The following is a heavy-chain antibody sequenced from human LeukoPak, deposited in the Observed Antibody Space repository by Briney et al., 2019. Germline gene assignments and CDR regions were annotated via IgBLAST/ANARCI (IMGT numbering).Heavy chain of an antibody. Sequence: PGGSLRLSCAASGFTFSSYAMSWVRQAPGKGRDWDSAISGSGGSTYYADSVKGRFTISRDNSKNTLYLQMNSLRAEDTAVYYCAKEGGSGAYYDYVWGSYPNWFDPWGQGTLVTVSS. CDR2: ISGSGGST. CDR1: GFTFSSYA. V-gene: IGHV3-23*01. J-gene: IGHJ5*02. D-gene: IGHD3-16*01. CDR3: AKEGGSGAYYDYVWGSYPNWFDP.